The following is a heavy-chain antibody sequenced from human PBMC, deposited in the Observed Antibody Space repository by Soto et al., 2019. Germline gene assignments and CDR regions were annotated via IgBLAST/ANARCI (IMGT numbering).Heavy chain of an antibody. Sequence: PGGSLRLSCTASGSTFGDYAMSWVRQAPGKGLEWVGFIRSKGSGGTSEYAASVKGRFTFSRDDSKSIAYLQMNSLKIEDTAVYYCTRDQPITPWGQGTMVTVSS. CDR3: TRDQPITP. CDR2: IRSKGSGGTS. J-gene: IGHJ3*01. CDR1: GSTFGDYA. V-gene: IGHV3-49*04. D-gene: IGHD3-10*01.